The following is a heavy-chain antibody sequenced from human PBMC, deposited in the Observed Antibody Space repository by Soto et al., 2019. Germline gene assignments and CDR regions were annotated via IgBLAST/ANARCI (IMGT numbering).Heavy chain of an antibody. CDR2: IYHSGST. CDR1: GASISSGGYS. V-gene: IGHV4-30-2*01. Sequence: SETLYLTCAVSGASISSGGYSWSWIRQPPGKGLEWIGYIYHSGSTYYNPSLKSRVTISVDRSKNQFSLKLSSVTAADTAVYYCARVPGPWGQGTLVTVSS. J-gene: IGHJ5*02. CDR3: ARVPGP. D-gene: IGHD7-27*01.